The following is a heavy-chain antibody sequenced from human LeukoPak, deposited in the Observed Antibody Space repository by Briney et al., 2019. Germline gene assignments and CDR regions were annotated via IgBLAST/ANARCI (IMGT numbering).Heavy chain of an antibody. V-gene: IGHV3-23*01. CDR2: VSDSGGST. J-gene: IGHJ4*02. D-gene: IGHD6-19*01. Sequence: PGGSLRLSCAASGFSFSTFAVNWVRQAPGKGLEWVSAVSDSGGSTYYADSVKGRFTISRDNSKNTLYLQMNSLRAEDTAVYYCAKGGGWLYYFDYWGQGTLVTVSS. CDR1: GFSFSTFA. CDR3: AKGGGWLYYFDY.